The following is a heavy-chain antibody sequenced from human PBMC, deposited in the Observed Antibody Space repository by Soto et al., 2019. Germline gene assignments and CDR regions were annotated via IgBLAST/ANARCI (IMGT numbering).Heavy chain of an antibody. J-gene: IGHJ4*02. Sequence: SETLSLTCTVSGGSISSGGYYWSWIRQHPGKGLEWIGYIYYSGSTYYNPSLKSRVTISADTSKNQFSLKLSSVTAADTAVYYCARRCCDYIFGYFDYWGQGTLVTVSS. D-gene: IGHD4-17*01. CDR2: IYYSGST. CDR1: GGSISSGGYY. V-gene: IGHV4-31*03. CDR3: ARRCCDYIFGYFDY.